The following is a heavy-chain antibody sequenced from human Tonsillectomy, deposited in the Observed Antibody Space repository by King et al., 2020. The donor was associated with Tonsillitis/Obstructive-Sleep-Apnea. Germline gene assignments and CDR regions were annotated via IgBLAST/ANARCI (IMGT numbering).Heavy chain of an antibody. Sequence: QLVQSGAEVKKPGASVKVSCKASGYTFSSYYMHWVRQAPGQGLEWMGIINPSGGSTSYAQKFQGRVTMTRDTSTSTVYMELSSLRSEDTAVYYCARWGLFLPFDYWGQGTLVTVSS. J-gene: IGHJ4*02. D-gene: IGHD3-3*01. CDR3: ARWGLFLPFDY. V-gene: IGHV1-46*01. CDR2: INPSGGST. CDR1: GYTFSSYY.